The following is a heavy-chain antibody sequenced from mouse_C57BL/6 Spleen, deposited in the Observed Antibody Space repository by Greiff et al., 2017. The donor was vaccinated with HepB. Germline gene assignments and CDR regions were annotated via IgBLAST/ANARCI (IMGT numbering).Heavy chain of an antibody. Sequence: VQLQQSGAELARPGASVKMSCKASGYTFTSYTMHWVKQRPGQGLEWIGYINPSSGYTKYNQKFKDKATLTADKSSSTAYMQLSSLRSEDSAVYYCASNDGYYEFAYWGQGTLVTVSA. V-gene: IGHV1-4*01. CDR2: INPSSGYT. CDR3: ASNDGYYEFAY. CDR1: GYTFTSYT. D-gene: IGHD2-3*01. J-gene: IGHJ3*01.